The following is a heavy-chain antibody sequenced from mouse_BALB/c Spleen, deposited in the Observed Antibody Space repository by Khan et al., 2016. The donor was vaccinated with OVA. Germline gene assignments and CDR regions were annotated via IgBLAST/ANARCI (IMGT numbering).Heavy chain of an antibody. J-gene: IGHJ3*01. CDR2: IDPAHGNT. CDR1: GFNIKDTY. V-gene: IGHV14-3*02. D-gene: IGHD1-1*01. CDR3: AREDYYGSSLAY. Sequence: VQLKQSGAELVKPGASVKLSCTASGFNIKDTYMHWVKQRPEQGLEWIGRIDPAHGNTKYDPKFQGQATITADTSSNTAYLQLSSLASEDTAVYYCAREDYYGSSLAYWGQGTLVTVSS.